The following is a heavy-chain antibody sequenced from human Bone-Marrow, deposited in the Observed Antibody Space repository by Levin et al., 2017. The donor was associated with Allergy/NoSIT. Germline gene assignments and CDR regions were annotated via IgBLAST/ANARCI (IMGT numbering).Heavy chain of an antibody. V-gene: IGHV3-15*01. Sequence: GESLKISCVASGFTFGNAWMNWVRQAPGKGLQWVGRIKGKTDGGTTDYAVPVKGRFTISRDDSKKTLYLQMNSLKTEDTAIYYCTTRSHWGQGTLVTVCS. CDR3: TTRSH. CDR1: GFTFGNAW. J-gene: IGHJ4*02. CDR2: IKGKTDGGTT.